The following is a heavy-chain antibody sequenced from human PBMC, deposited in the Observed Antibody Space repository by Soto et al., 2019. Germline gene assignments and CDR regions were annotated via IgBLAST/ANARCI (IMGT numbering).Heavy chain of an antibody. CDR1: GFSLITGGVS. CDR2: ISGDDEK. CDR3: SHRRVMIIDV. V-gene: IGHV2-5*02. D-gene: IGHD3-16*01. Sequence: QITLKESGPTQVKPTQTLTLTCTFSGFSLITGGVSVAWIRQPPGKALEWLALISGDDEKRYSPSLKSRLTITKDTTKNQVVFTMTNMDPLDTATYYCSHRRVMIIDVWGQGTTVTVSS. J-gene: IGHJ6*02.